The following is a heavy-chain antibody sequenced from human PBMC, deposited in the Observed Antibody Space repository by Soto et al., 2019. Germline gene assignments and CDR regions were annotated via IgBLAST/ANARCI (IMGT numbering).Heavy chain of an antibody. D-gene: IGHD3-3*01. Sequence: ASVKVSCKASGYTFTSYDINWVRQATGQGLEWMGWMNPNSGNTGYAQKFQGRVTMTRNTSISTAYMELSSLRSEDTAVYYCARLDLRITIFGVVIPHGDYYYGMDVWGQGTTVTVSS. CDR3: ARLDLRITIFGVVIPHGDYYYGMDV. CDR2: MNPNSGNT. J-gene: IGHJ6*02. V-gene: IGHV1-8*01. CDR1: GYTFTSYD.